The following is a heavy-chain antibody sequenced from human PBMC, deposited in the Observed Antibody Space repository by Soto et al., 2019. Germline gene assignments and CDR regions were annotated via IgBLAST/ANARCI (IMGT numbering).Heavy chain of an antibody. D-gene: IGHD5-12*01. CDR2: VNPNSGAT. CDR1: GYTFTGYY. V-gene: IGHV1-2*02. J-gene: IGHJ4*02. CDR3: ARGNSGDDDEFDY. Sequence: ASVKVSCKASGYTFTGYYIHWVRQAPGQGLEWMGWVNPNSGATGYAQKFLGRVTMTRDTSVTSVYMDLSRLRSDDTAVYYCARGNSGDDDEFDYWGQGTPVTVSS.